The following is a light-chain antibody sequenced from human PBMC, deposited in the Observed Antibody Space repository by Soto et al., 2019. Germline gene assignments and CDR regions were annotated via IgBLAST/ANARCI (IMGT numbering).Light chain of an antibody. V-gene: IGKV1-5*03. CDR2: EAS. CDR1: QSISSY. J-gene: IGKJ1*01. CDR3: QQDIVYWS. Sequence: DIQMTKSPSSLSASVGDRVTITCRASQSISSYLNWYQQKLGKAPKLLIYEASSLDVGVPSRFSGSGSGTEFTLTISCLQSEDFATYCCQQDIVYWSFGPGAMVDI.